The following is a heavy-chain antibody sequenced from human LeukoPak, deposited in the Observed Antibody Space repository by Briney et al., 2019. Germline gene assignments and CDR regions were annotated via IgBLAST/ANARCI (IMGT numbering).Heavy chain of an antibody. Sequence: SETLSLTCAVYGGSFSGYYWSWIPQPPGKGLEWIGEINHSGSTNYNPSLKSRVTISVDTSKNQFSLKLSSVTAADTAVYYCARRIQLWLPAYYFDYWGQGTLVTVSS. CDR1: GGSFSGYY. V-gene: IGHV4-34*01. D-gene: IGHD5-18*01. CDR2: INHSGST. J-gene: IGHJ4*02. CDR3: ARRIQLWLPAYYFDY.